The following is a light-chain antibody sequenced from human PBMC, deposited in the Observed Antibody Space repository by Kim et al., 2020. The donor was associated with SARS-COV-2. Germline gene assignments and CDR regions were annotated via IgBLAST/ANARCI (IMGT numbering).Light chain of an antibody. CDR3: HRRSDWPLT. CDR2: DAS. J-gene: IGKJ4*01. CDR1: QSISTY. V-gene: IGKV3-11*01. Sequence: EIVLTQSPATLSLSPGERATLSCRASQSISTYLAWYQQKPGQAPRLLIYDASNRASGIPGRFSGSGSGTDFTLTISNLEPEDFAVYYCHRRSDWPLTFGGGTKVDIK.